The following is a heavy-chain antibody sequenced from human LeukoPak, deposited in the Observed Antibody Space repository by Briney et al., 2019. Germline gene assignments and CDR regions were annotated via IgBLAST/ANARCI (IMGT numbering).Heavy chain of an antibody. CDR3: AKGDSSGFYRFDY. CDR2: ISGSGDST. CDR1: GFSFKTSL. D-gene: IGHD3-22*01. Sequence: GGSLRLSRAASGFSFKTSLMTWVRQAPGKGLEWVSVISGSGDSTHYADSVKGRFIISRDNSKTTLHLQMNSLRVEDTALYYCAKGDSSGFYRFDYWGPGTLVTVSS. V-gene: IGHV3-23*01. J-gene: IGHJ4*02.